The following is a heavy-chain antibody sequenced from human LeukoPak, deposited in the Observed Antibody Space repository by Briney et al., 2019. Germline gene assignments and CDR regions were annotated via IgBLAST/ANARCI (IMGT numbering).Heavy chain of an antibody. CDR2: ISNSGGST. Sequence: GGSLRLSCAASGFTFNTHTMYWVRQAPGKGLEWVSGISNSGGSTYYADSVKGRFTISRDNSKNTLYLQMNSLRAEDTALYYCAKGLERESRLDSWGQGTLVTVSS. CDR1: GFTFNTHT. CDR3: AKGLERESRLDS. J-gene: IGHJ4*02. V-gene: IGHV3-23*01. D-gene: IGHD1-1*01.